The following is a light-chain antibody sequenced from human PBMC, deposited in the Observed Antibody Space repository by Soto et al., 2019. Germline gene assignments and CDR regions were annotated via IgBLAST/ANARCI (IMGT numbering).Light chain of an antibody. CDR1: QSVSSY. J-gene: IGKJ2*02. V-gene: IGKV3-11*01. CDR2: DTS. Sequence: EIVLTQSPATLSLSPGERATLSCRASQSVSSYLAWYQQKPGQAPRLLIYDTSNRATGIPARFSGSGSGTDFTLTISSLEPEDFAVYYCHQRSNWPLMCTFGQGTKLEIK. CDR3: HQRSNWPLMCT.